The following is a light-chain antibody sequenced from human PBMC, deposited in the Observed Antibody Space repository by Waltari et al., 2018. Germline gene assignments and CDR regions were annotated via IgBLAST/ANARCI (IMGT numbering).Light chain of an antibody. Sequence: DIQMTQSPSSMSASVGDRVSITCQASQDISTYLSWYQQKPGKAPKVLIYDASNLETGVPSRFTGRRSGTDFTFTISSLQPEDIATYYCQQYKDLPRTFGQGTKVEI. V-gene: IGKV1-33*01. J-gene: IGKJ1*01. CDR1: QDISTY. CDR3: QQYKDLPRT. CDR2: DAS.